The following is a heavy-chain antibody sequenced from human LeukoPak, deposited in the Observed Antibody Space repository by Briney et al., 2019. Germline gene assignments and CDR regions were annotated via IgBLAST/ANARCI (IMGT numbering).Heavy chain of an antibody. J-gene: IGHJ6*03. V-gene: IGHV4-34*01. CDR3: ARGKCLRSWFPYYYYYMDG. Sequence: PPETLSLTCAVYGGSFSGYYWSWIRQPPGKGLEWIGEINHSGSTNYNPSLKSRVTISVDTSKNQFSLKLSSVTAADPAVYYCARGKCLRSWFPYYYYYMDGWGKGTTVTVSS. CDR1: GGSFSGYY. D-gene: IGHD6-13*01. CDR2: INHSGST.